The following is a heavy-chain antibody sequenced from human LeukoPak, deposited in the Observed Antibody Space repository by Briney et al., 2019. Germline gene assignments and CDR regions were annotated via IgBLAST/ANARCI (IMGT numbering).Heavy chain of an antibody. V-gene: IGHV3-23*01. D-gene: IGHD3-3*01. Sequence: GGSLRLSGAASGFTFSSYWTHWVRQAPGKGLVWVSAISGSGGSTSYADSVKGRFTISRDNSKNTLYLQMNGLRAEDTAVYYCAKDRIFGVVIINPLDYWGQGTLVTVSS. J-gene: IGHJ4*02. CDR3: AKDRIFGVVIINPLDY. CDR1: GFTFSSYW. CDR2: ISGSGGST.